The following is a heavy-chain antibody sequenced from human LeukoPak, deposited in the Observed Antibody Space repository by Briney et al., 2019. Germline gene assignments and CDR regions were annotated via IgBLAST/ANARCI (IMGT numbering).Heavy chain of an antibody. CDR2: INTGNGNT. D-gene: IGHD6-19*01. CDR3: ARAGYSSGWFELPINWFDP. Sequence: ASVKVSCTASGYTFTSYAMHWVRQAPGQRLEWMGWINTGNGNTKYSQKFQGRVTITRDTSASTAYMELSSLRSEDTAVYYCARAGYSSGWFELPINWFDPWGQGTLVTVSS. CDR1: GYTFTSYA. J-gene: IGHJ5*02. V-gene: IGHV1-3*04.